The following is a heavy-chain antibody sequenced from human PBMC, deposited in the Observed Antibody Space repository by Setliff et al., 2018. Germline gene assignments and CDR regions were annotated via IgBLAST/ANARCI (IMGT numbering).Heavy chain of an antibody. D-gene: IGHD3-22*01. CDR1: GGSINGYY. Sequence: PPETLSLTCTVSGGSINGYYWSWIRQPPGEGLEWIGCIYASGSTTYNPSLESRVTISVDTSKNQISLKLRSVTAADTAIYYCAREAFYYDSSGSPFGFWGQGALVTVSS. V-gene: IGHV4-4*08. J-gene: IGHJ4*02. CDR3: AREAFYYDSSGSPFGF. CDR2: IYASGST.